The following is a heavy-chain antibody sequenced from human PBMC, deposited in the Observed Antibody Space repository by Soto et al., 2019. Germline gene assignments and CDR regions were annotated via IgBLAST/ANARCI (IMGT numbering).Heavy chain of an antibody. CDR1: GFRFGRYA. J-gene: IGHJ5*02. CDR3: ARVRNNWFDP. V-gene: IGHV3-48*02. Sequence: GGSLSLSCAATGFRFGRYAMNWVRQPPGKGLEWVAYISASSTNIDYADSVKGRFTVSRDNAQNSLSLQMNSLRDEDTAVYFCARVRNNWFDPWGQGALVTVSS. CDR2: ISASSTNI.